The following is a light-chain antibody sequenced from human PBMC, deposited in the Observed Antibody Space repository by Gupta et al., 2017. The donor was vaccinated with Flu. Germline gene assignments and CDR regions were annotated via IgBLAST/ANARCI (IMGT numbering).Light chain of an antibody. V-gene: IGKV3-20*01. CDR3: EQFVTSQGYN. J-gene: IGKJ2*01. Sequence: VLTQSPRTLSFSPGERDTFSCMVSQSCDSRYLAWYQQKPGNAPRLVIYDESSRETGIHDRFSGSGYGTEFTLNIGRLEPEDFAVYYCEQFVTSQGYNFGQGTKMEI. CDR1: QSCDSRY. CDR2: DES.